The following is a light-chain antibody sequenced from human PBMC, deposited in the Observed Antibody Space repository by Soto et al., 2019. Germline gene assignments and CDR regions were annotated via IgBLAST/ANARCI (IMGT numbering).Light chain of an antibody. CDR2: DVS. CDR3: SSYTSSSTSG. J-gene: IGLJ2*01. V-gene: IGLV2-14*01. Sequence: QSALTQPASVSGSPGQSITISCTGTSSDVGNYNYVSWYQQHPGKAPNLMIYDVSNRPSGVSNRFSGSKSGNTASLTISGLQAEDEADYYCSSYTSSSTSGFGGGTKLTVL. CDR1: SSDVGNYNY.